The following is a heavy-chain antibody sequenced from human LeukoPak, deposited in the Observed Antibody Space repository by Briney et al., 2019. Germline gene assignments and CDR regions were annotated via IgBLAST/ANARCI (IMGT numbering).Heavy chain of an antibody. D-gene: IGHD2-2*01. CDR3: ARSIGYCSSTSCYYFDY. V-gene: IGHV3-48*02. CDR2: VSSRSSTI. J-gene: IGHJ4*02. Sequence: GGSLRLSCAASGFTFSSYSMNWVRQAPGKGLEWVSYVSSRSSTIYYADSVKGRFTISRDNAKNSLYLQMNSLRDEDTAVYYCARSIGYCSSTSCYYFDYWGQGTLVTVSS. CDR1: GFTFSSYS.